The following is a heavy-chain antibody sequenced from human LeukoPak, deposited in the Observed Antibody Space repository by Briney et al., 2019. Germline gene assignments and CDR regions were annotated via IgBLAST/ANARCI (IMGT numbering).Heavy chain of an antibody. V-gene: IGHV3-74*01. J-gene: IGHJ4*02. CDR2: INSDGSWT. CDR1: GNYW. Sequence: GGSLRLSCAASGNYWMHWVRQAPGKGLVWVSHINSDGSWTSYADSVKGRFTISKDNAKNTVYLQMNSLRAEDTAVYYCVSFYETYWGRGTLATVSS. D-gene: IGHD2/OR15-2a*01. CDR3: VSFYETY.